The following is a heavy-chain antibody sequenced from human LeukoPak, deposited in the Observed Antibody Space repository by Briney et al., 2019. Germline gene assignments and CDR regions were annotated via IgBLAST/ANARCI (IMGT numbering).Heavy chain of an antibody. CDR1: GFTFSSYG. V-gene: IGHV3-30*18. D-gene: IGHD2-21*02. Sequence: PGGSLRLSCAASGFTFSSYGMHWVRQAPGKGLEWVALISYDGSNKYYADSVKGRFTISRDNSKNTLYLQMNSLRDEDTAVYYCAKDRPTYCNDDCFCDYWGQGTLVTVSS. CDR3: AKDRPTYCNDDCFCDY. CDR2: ISYDGSNK. J-gene: IGHJ4*02.